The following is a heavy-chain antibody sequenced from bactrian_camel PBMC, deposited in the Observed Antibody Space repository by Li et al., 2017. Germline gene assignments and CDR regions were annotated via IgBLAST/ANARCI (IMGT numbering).Heavy chain of an antibody. V-gene: IGHV3S53*01. Sequence: HVQLVESGGGSVQVGGSLRVSCAVSGDTWNIYSMGWFRQAPGKEREVVASITRDGHTCTADSVKGRFTISEDNDKDILFLQMNNLQPEDTAKYYCAADGYRAGNCVGVSDPADFRYWGQGTQVTVS. CDR1: GDTWNIYS. CDR3: AADGYRAGNCVGVSDPADFRY. J-gene: IGHJ6*01. D-gene: IGHD1*01. CDR2: ITRDGHT.